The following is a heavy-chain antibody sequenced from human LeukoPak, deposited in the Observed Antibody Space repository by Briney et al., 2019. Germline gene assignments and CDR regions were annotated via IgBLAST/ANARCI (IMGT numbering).Heavy chain of an antibody. CDR1: GGSISSYY. V-gene: IGHV4-59*06. CDR3: ARVHGGNSGMDV. CDR2: IYYSGST. D-gene: IGHD4-23*01. J-gene: IGHJ6*02. Sequence: SETLSLTRTVSGGSISSYYWSWIRQHPGKGLEWIGYIYYSGSTYYNPSLKSRVTISVDTSKNQFSLKLSSVTAADTAVYYCARVHGGNSGMDVWGQGTTVTVSS.